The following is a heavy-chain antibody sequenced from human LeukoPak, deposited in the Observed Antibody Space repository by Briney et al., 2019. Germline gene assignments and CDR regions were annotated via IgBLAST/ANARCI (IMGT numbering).Heavy chain of an antibody. V-gene: IGHV3-53*01. J-gene: IGHJ4*02. CDR2: IYSGGST. CDR1: GFTLSSND. D-gene: IGHD4-17*01. Sequence: PGGSLSLSCAASGFTLSSNDMSWVRQAPGKGLECISVIYSGGSTDYADSVKGRLTISRDNSKNTLYLQMNSLRAEDTAVYYCARVVDHDYGDYYLDYWGQGTLVTVSS. CDR3: ARVVDHDYGDYYLDY.